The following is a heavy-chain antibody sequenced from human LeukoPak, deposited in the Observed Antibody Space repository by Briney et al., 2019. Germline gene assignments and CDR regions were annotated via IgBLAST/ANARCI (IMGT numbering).Heavy chain of an antibody. CDR1: GFTFSSYA. D-gene: IGHD6-13*01. CDR2: ISGSGGST. J-gene: IGHJ4*02. CDR3: AKDWKSSGYSSSWSAFGY. V-gene: IGHV3-23*01. Sequence: GGSLRLSCAASGFTFSSYAMSWVRQAPGKGLEWVSAISGSGGSTYYADSVKGRFTISRDNSKNTLYLQMNSLRAEDTAVYYCAKDWKSSGYSSSWSAFGYWGQGTLVTVSS.